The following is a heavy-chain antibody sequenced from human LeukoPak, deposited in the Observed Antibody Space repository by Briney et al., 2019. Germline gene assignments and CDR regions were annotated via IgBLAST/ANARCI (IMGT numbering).Heavy chain of an antibody. V-gene: IGHV4-30-2*01. Sequence: SETLSLTCTVSGGSISSGGYYWSWIRQPPGKGLEWIGYIYHSGSTYYNPSLKSRVTISVDRSKNQFSLTLSSVTAADTAIYYCARDSPKRYSGSYFDYWGQGTLVTVSS. J-gene: IGHJ4*02. D-gene: IGHD1-26*01. CDR3: ARDSPKRYSGSYFDY. CDR2: IYHSGST. CDR1: GGSISSGGYY.